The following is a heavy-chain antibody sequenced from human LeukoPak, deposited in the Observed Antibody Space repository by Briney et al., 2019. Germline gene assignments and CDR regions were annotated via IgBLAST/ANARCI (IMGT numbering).Heavy chain of an antibody. V-gene: IGHV4-4*07. CDR2: VYTSGST. Sequence: TSETLSLTCTVSGGSISSYYWSWIRQPAGKGLEWIGRVYTSGSTNSNPSLKSRVTMSGDTSKNQLSLKLCSVTAADTAVYYCARETATGNWYYFDYWGQGTLVTVSS. CDR1: GGSISSYY. D-gene: IGHD1-1*01. CDR3: ARETATGNWYYFDY. J-gene: IGHJ4*02.